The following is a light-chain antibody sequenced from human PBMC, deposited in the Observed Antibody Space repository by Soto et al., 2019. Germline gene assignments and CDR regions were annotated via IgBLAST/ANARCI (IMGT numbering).Light chain of an antibody. V-gene: IGKV3-15*01. CDR1: QSVGKN. CDR3: QQYNNWPPWT. CDR2: AAA. Sequence: EIVMTQSPAALFVSLGERVTLSCRASQSVGKNLAWYQQRPGQGPRLLIFAAADRATDIPVRFSGSGAGTDFSPTISSLQSEDSSIYYCQQYNNWPPWTFGRGTKVEI. J-gene: IGKJ1*01.